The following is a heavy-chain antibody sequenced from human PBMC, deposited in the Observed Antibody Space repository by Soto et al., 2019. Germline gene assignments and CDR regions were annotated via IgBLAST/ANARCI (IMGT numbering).Heavy chain of an antibody. CDR2: ISYSGST. V-gene: IGHV4-59*12. CDR1: GGSISSYY. CDR3: ARYIAASGTYYLDF. J-gene: IGHJ4*02. D-gene: IGHD6-13*01. Sequence: SETLSLTCSVSGGSISSYYWSWIRQPPGKDLEWIGFISYSGSTYYSTSLKSRVIISVDTSKNQFSLRLSSVTAADTAVYYCARYIAASGTYYLDFWGQGTLVTVSS.